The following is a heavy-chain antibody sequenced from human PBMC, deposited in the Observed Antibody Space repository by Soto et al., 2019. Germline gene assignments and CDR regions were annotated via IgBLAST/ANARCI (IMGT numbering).Heavy chain of an antibody. D-gene: IGHD3-22*01. J-gene: IGHJ6*02. V-gene: IGHV4-4*07. CDR3: AKVSGYHHVCSSYLYYYYVLYF. CDR1: AGSISRDY. CDR2: IHTSGST. Sequence: SEKLSLTYTVSAGSISRDYWRWIRQPAGKELEWIGRIHTSGSTNYNPSLKSRVTMSIDTSKNKFSLNLSSVSAADTAVYYCAKVSGYHHVCSSYLYYYYVLYFCGQGTTV.